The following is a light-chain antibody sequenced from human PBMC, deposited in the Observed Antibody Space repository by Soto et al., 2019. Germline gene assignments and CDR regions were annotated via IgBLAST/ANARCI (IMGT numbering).Light chain of an antibody. CDR3: QLYNNWPRT. V-gene: IGKV3D-15*01. Sequence: ESVLKQSPATLSLSPGERATLSCRASQGVSSNYLAWYQQKPGQAPRLLIYGASNRATGIPARFSGSGSGTEFTLTISSLQSEDFAVYYCQLYNNWPRTFGQGTKVDIK. CDR1: QGVSSN. CDR2: GAS. J-gene: IGKJ1*01.